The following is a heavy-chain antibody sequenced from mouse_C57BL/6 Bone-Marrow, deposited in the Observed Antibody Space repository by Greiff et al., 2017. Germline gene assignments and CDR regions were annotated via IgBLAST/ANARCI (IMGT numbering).Heavy chain of an antibody. CDR1: GFNIKNTY. CDR3: ARSPSTGDAMDY. J-gene: IGHJ4*01. Sequence: VHVKQSVAELVRPGASVKLSCTASGFNIKNTYMPWVKQRPEQGLEWIGRIDPATGNTKYAPKFQGKAPLTADTSSNAAYLQLSRLASEDTAIYYCARSPSTGDAMDYWGQGTSVTVAS. V-gene: IGHV14-3*01. D-gene: IGHD2-1*01. CDR2: IDPATGNT.